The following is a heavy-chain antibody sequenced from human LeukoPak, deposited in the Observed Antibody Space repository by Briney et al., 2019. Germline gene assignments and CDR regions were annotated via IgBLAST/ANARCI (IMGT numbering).Heavy chain of an antibody. CDR2: ISGSGDST. J-gene: IGHJ4*02. D-gene: IGHD3-3*01. CDR1: GFTFNNYA. Sequence: GGSLRLSCAASGFTFNNYATNWVRQAPGKGLEWVSAISGSGDSTYYADSVKGRFTISRDNSKNTLYLQMNSLRDEDTAVYYCAKRGNDFWSGYLQNYFDYWGQGTLVTVSS. CDR3: AKRGNDFWSGYLQNYFDY. V-gene: IGHV3-23*01.